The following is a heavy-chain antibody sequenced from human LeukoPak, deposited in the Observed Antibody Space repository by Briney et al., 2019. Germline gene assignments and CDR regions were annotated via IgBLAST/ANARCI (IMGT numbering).Heavy chain of an antibody. J-gene: IGHJ6*02. Sequence: GGSLRLSCAASGFTFSSYAMSWVRQAPGKGLEWVSAISGSGSTYYADSVKGRFTISRDNSKNTLYLQMNSLRAEDTAVYYCAKVESSCYNECRYYYGMDVWGQGTTVTVSS. CDR3: AKVESSCYNECRYYYGMDV. V-gene: IGHV3-23*01. CDR2: ISGSGST. D-gene: IGHD2-15*01. CDR1: GFTFSSYA.